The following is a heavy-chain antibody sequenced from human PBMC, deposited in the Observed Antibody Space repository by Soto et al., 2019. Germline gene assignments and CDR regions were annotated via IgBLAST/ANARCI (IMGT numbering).Heavy chain of an antibody. V-gene: IGHV3-33*01. J-gene: IGHJ4*02. CDR1: GFTFISYG. CDR3: ARAWLAAASLDY. CDR2: IWYDGSNK. Sequence: GSLRLSCAASGFTFISYGIHFFRQAPGKGLEWVAVIWYDGSNKYYADSVKGRFTISRDNSKNTLYLQMNSLRAEDTAVYYCARAWLAAASLDYWGQGTLVTVSS. D-gene: IGHD6-25*01.